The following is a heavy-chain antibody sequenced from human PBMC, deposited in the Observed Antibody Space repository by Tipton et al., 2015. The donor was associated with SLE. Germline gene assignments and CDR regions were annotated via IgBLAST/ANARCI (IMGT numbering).Heavy chain of an antibody. CDR3: VRGHLRFLEWMKDNWFDS. D-gene: IGHD3-3*01. Sequence: SLRLSCAASGFDFFDYYMSWIRQAPGKGLEWVSYISSAGGTKYYADSVRGRFTISRDNAKNSVDLQMNSLRAEDTAIYYCVRGHLRFLEWMKDNWFDSWGQGTLVTVSS. CDR1: GFDFFDYY. CDR2: ISSAGGTK. J-gene: IGHJ5*01. V-gene: IGHV3-11*01.